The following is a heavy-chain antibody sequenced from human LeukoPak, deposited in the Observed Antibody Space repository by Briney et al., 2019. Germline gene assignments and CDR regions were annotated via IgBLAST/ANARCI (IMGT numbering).Heavy chain of an antibody. CDR3: ARDSIGGSSWYMGDY. D-gene: IGHD6-13*01. V-gene: IGHV3-21*01. CDR1: GFPISTNG. J-gene: IGHJ4*02. Sequence: GGSLRLSCAASGFPISTNGMSWVRQAPGKGLEWVSSISSSSSYIYYADSVKGRFTISRDNAKNSLYLQMNSLRAEDTAVYYCARDSIGGSSWYMGDYWGQGTLVTVSS. CDR2: ISSSSSYI.